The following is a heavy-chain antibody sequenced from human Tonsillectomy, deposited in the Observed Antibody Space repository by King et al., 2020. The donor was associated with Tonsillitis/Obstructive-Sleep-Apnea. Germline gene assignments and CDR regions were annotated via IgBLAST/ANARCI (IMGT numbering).Heavy chain of an antibody. CDR2: IKQDGSTK. V-gene: IGHV3-7*03. CDR3: ARNANXRVSSVSFDALDI. CDR1: GFTFSTYW. D-gene: IGHD5/OR15-5a*01. J-gene: IGHJ3*02. Sequence: VQLVESGGGLVQPGGSLRLSCAASGFTFSTYWMMWVRQAPGRGLEWVANIKQDGSTKNYVDSVTGRFTISRDNAKRSLYLQMDSLRAGDTAVYYCARNANXRVSSVSFDALDIWGQGTMVTVSS.